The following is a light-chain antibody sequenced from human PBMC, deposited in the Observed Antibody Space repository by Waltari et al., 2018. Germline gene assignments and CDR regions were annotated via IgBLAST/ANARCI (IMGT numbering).Light chain of an antibody. CDR1: QSVSRY. Sequence: EIVLTQYPGTLSLSPGEGATLSCRASQSVSRYLAWYQQKAGQPPRLLIYEASSRATGIPDRFSGSGSGTDFSLTISRLEPEDFAVYYCQKYGTLPATFGQGTKVEIK. V-gene: IGKV3-20*01. J-gene: IGKJ1*01. CDR2: EAS. CDR3: QKYGTLPAT.